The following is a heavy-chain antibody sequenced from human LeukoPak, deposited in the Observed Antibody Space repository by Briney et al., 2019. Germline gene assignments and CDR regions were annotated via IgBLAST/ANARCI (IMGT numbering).Heavy chain of an antibody. D-gene: IGHD6-19*01. CDR2: IYYSGST. J-gene: IGHJ4*02. Sequence: PSETLSLTCTVSGGSISSGGYYWSWIRQHPGKGLEWIGYIYYSGSTYYNPSLKSRVTISVDTSKNQFSLKLSSVTAADTAVYYCARAIAVARTFDYWGQGTLATVSS. CDR3: ARAIAVARTFDY. CDR1: GGSISSGGYY. V-gene: IGHV4-31*03.